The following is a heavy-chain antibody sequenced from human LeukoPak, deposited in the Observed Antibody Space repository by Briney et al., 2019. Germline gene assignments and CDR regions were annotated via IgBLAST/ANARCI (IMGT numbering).Heavy chain of an antibody. CDR3: ARGSRVTTRLDAFDI. Sequence: PGGSLRLSCAASGFTVSANHMSWVRQTPGEGLEWVSTLYSGGSIYYADSVKGRFTISRDNSKNTLYLQMNSLRVEDTAVYYCARGSRVTTRLDAFDIWAKGQWSPSLQ. CDR2: LYSGGSI. CDR1: GFTVSANH. D-gene: IGHD4-17*01. V-gene: IGHV3-53*01. J-gene: IGHJ3*02.